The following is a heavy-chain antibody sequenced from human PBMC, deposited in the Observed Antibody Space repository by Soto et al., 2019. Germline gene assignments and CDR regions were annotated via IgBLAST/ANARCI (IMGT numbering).Heavy chain of an antibody. J-gene: IGHJ3*02. CDR3: ARGANWVDI. V-gene: IGHV1-3*01. Sequence: EXSVKLSWEASGFTFTRYAMHLVRKATGQRLEWMXRINAXNDNKKYSQKVXGRVTITXXTSERIAYMELSSLIFEATAVYYCARGANWVDIWGKGTMVTV. D-gene: IGHD7-27*01. CDR2: INAXNDNK. CDR1: GFTFTRYA.